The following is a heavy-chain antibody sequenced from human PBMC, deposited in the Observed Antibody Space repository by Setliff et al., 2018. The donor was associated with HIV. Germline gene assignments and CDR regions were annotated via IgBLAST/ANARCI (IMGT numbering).Heavy chain of an antibody. CDR3: AHQELGYCSGGSCPPPHAFGI. J-gene: IGHJ3*02. CDR2: IYWDDDK. D-gene: IGHD2-15*01. CDR1: GFSLSTSGVA. V-gene: IGHV2-5*02. Sequence: SGPTLVNPTQTLTLTCTFSGFSLSTSGVAVAWIRQPPGKALEWLALIYWDDDKHYSPSLKSRLTITKDTSKNQVVLTMTTMDPVDTASYYCAHQELGYCSGGSCPPPHAFGIWGQGTMVTVSS.